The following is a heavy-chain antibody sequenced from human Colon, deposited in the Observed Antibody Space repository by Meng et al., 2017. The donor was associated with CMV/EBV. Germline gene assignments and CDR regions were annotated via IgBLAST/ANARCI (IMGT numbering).Heavy chain of an antibody. J-gene: IGHJ6*02. V-gene: IGHV3-30-3*01. CDR1: GFTFTTYA. CDR3: ARGADDHNNYYYGVDV. CDR2: ISYDGSEK. D-gene: IGHD5-24*01. Sequence: GGSLRLSCAASGFTFTTYAMHWVRQTPGKGLEWVAIISYDGSEKYYADFVKGRFTISRDNFKNTLYLQMNSLRSEDTAMFYCARGADDHNNYYYGVDVWGPGTTVTVSS.